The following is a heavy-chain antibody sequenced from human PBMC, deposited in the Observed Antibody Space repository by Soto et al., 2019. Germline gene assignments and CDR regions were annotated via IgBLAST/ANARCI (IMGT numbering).Heavy chain of an antibody. V-gene: IGHV4-59*05. CDR3: ARDFFDSSDYTTNWFDP. J-gene: IGHJ5*02. CDR2: IYHTGNA. Sequence: SETLSLTCTVSGGSISSYYWSWIRQPPGEGLEWIGSIYHTGNAYYNPSLKSRVTISVDTSKNQFSLKLTSVTAADAALHYCARDFFDSSDYTTNWFDPWGQGTLVTVSS. D-gene: IGHD3-22*01. CDR1: GGSISSYY.